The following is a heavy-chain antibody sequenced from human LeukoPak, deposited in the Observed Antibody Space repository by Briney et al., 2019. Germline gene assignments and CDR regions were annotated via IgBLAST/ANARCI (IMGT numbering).Heavy chain of an antibody. CDR3: ARGGIITSYAFEI. CDR2: ISSTSNYI. D-gene: IGHD1-26*01. J-gene: IGHJ3*02. Sequence: GGSLRLSCAASGFTFSTYAISWVRQAPGKGLEWVSCISSTSNYIFYADSVRGRFTISRDNAKNSLYLQTDSLRAEDTAVYYCARGGIITSYAFEIWGQGAMVTVSS. V-gene: IGHV3-21*01. CDR1: GFTFSTYA.